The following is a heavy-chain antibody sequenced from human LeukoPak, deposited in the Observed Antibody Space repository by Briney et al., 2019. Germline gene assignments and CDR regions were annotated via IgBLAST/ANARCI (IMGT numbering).Heavy chain of an antibody. D-gene: IGHD6-13*01. CDR2: IYPGDSDT. CDR3: ARQGYSSSWPYYYYYYMDV. V-gene: IGHV5-51*01. CDR1: GYSFTSYW. Sequence: GESLKISCKGSGYSFTSYWIGWVRQMPGKGLEWMGIIYPGDSDTRYSPSFQGQVTISADKSISTAYLQWSSLKASDTAMYYCARQGYSSSWPYYYYYYMDVWGKGTTVTVSS. J-gene: IGHJ6*03.